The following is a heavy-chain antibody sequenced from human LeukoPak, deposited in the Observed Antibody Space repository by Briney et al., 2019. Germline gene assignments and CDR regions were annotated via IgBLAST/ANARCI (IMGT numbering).Heavy chain of an antibody. J-gene: IGHJ6*02. D-gene: IGHD6-13*01. CDR1: GHTFTSYD. CDR2: MNPKSGNT. CDR3: ARGPYSSSWYSYYYYGMDV. Sequence: ASVKVSCKASGHTFTSYDINWVRQATGQGLEWMGWMNPKSGNTGYAQKFQGRVTMTRNTSISTAYMELSSLRSEDTAVYYCARGPYSSSWYSYYYYGMDVWGQGTTVTVSS. V-gene: IGHV1-8*01.